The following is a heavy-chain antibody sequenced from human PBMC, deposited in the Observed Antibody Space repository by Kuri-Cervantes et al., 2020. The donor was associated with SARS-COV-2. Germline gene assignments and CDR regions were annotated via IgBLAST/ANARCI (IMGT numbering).Heavy chain of an antibody. CDR2: ISGSGGST. V-gene: IGHV3-23*01. CDR1: GFTFSSYA. J-gene: IGHJ4*02. D-gene: IGHD3-10*01. CDR3: ARGRYYYGSGSPNFDY. Sequence: GGSLRLSCAASGFTFSSYAMSWVRQAPGKGLEWVSAISGSGGSTYYADSVKGRFTISRDNSKNTLYLQMNSLRAEDTAVYYCARGRYYYGSGSPNFDYWGQGTLVTVSS.